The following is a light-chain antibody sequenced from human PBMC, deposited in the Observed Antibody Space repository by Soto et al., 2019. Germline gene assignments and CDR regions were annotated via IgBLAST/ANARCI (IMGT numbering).Light chain of an antibody. CDR3: QQSYSTPDT. Sequence: DIQMTQSPSSLSASVGDRVTITCRASQSISSYLNWYQQKPGKAPKLLIYAASSLQSGVPSRFSGSGSGTDFTLTIGSLQPEDVATYYCQQSYSTPDTFGQGTKLEIK. V-gene: IGKV1-39*01. J-gene: IGKJ2*01. CDR2: AAS. CDR1: QSISSY.